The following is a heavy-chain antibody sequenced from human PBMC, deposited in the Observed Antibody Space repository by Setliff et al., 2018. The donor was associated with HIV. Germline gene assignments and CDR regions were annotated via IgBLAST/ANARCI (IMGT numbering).Heavy chain of an antibody. CDR3: ARGGVCTSTSCGGNYYYGMDV. CDR2: ILGIFGTA. Sequence: SVKVSCKTSGDAFNSNAISWVRQAPGQGLEWMGGILGIFGTANYAQKFQGRVTITTDESTSTDYMELSSLRSEDTAVYYCARGGVCTSTSCGGNYYYGMDVWGQGTTVTAP. J-gene: IGHJ6*02. D-gene: IGHD2-2*01. V-gene: IGHV1-69*05. CDR1: GDAFNSNA.